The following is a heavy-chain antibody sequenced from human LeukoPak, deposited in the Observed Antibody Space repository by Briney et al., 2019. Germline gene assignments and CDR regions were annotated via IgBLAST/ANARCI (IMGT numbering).Heavy chain of an antibody. CDR1: GYIFNKYG. Sequence: ASVKVSCKASGYIFNKYGVSWVRQAPGQGLEWMGWISAYNGNTNYAQKLQGRVTMTTDTSTSTAYMELRSLRSDNTAVYYCARDNERVGQLVLRHDNGAALRYWGQGTLVTVSS. CDR2: ISAYNGNT. D-gene: IGHD6-6*01. J-gene: IGHJ4*02. V-gene: IGHV1-18*01. CDR3: ARDNERVGQLVLRHDNGAALRY.